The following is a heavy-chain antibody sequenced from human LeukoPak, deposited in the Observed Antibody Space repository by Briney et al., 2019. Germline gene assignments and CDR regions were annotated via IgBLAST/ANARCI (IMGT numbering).Heavy chain of an antibody. J-gene: IGHJ4*02. D-gene: IGHD2-15*01. CDR2: INPAGSET. Sequence: GGSLRLSCAASGFSFSAYWMTWVRQAPGTGLEWVANINPAGSETYYVDPVKGRFSIARDNAKNLVYLQMNSLRAEDTAVYHCARFGYVAAVDVWGQGTPVTVSS. CDR1: GFSFSAYW. V-gene: IGHV3-7*01. CDR3: ARFGYVAAVDV.